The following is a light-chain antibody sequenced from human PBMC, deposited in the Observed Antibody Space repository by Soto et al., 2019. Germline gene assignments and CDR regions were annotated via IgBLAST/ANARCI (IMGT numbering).Light chain of an antibody. Sequence: EIGLTQSPGTLSLSPGERATLSCRASQSVSSAYLAWYQHKPGQPPTLLIYAASSRVTGIPDRFSGSGSGTDFTLTISRLEPEDFAVYYCQQYGSSSTWTFGQGTKVEI. CDR2: AAS. J-gene: IGKJ1*01. CDR3: QQYGSSSTWT. CDR1: QSVSSAY. V-gene: IGKV3-20*01.